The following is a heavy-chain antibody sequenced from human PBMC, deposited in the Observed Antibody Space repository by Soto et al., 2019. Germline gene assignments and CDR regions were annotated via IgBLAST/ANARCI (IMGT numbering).Heavy chain of an antibody. D-gene: IGHD3-3*01. J-gene: IGHJ4*02. CDR3: ARETLYAFWSGYQYYFDY. CDR1: GFTFSSYA. V-gene: IGHV3-30-3*01. CDR2: ISYDGSNK. Sequence: QVQLVESGGGVVQPGRSLRLSCAASGFTFSSYAMHWVRQATGKGLEWVAVISYDGSNKYYADSVKGRFTISRDNSKNPLYLPMNSLRAEDTAVYYCARETLYAFWSGYQYYFDYWGQGTLVTVSS.